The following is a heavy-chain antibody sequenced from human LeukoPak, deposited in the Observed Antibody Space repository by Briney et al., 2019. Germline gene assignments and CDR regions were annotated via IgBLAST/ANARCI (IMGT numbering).Heavy chain of an antibody. CDR1: GFTFSAYW. CDR3: ARDRALYDSRRGYYYTEDDY. D-gene: IGHD3-22*01. CDR2: INQDGSEK. V-gene: IGHV3-7*01. Sequence: GGSLRLSCEVSGFTFSAYWMSWVRQAPGKGLEWVANINQDGSEKYSVDSVKGRFTISRDNAKSSLYLQMNSLRADDTAVYYCARDRALYDSRRGYYYTEDDYWGQGTLVTVSS. J-gene: IGHJ4*02.